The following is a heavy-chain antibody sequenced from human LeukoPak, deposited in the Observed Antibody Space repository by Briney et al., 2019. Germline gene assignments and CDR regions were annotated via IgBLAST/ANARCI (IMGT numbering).Heavy chain of an antibody. V-gene: IGHV4-38-2*01. D-gene: IGHD2-2*01. Sequence: SEALSLTCAASGYSISSGYYWGWIRQPPGKGLEWIGSIYHSGSTYYNPSLKSRVTISVDTSKNQFSLKLSSVTAADTAVYYCARQGDQLLSLNWFDPWGQGTLVTVSS. CDR3: ARQGDQLLSLNWFDP. CDR1: GYSISSGYY. J-gene: IGHJ5*02. CDR2: IYHSGST.